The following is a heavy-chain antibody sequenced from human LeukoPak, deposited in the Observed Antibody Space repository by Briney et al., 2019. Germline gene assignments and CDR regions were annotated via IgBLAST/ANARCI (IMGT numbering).Heavy chain of an antibody. CDR2: IRGKAYGGTT. V-gene: IGHV3-49*04. D-gene: IGHD2-2*02. J-gene: IGHJ4*02. CDR3: TSCSSISCYTFDFDY. Sequence: GGSLRLSCTASGFTFGDYAMSWVRQAPGKGLEWVGFIRGKAYGGTTEYAASVKGRSTISRDDPKSIAYLQMNSLKTEDTAVYYCTSCSSISCYTFDFDYWGQGTLVTVSS. CDR1: GFTFGDYA.